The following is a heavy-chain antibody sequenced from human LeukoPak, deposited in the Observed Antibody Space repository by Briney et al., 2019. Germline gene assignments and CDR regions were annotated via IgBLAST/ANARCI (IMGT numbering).Heavy chain of an antibody. Sequence: ASVKVSCKASGYTFTGYYMHWVRQAPGQGLEWMGWINPNSGGTNYAQKFQGRVTMTRDTSISTAYMELSRLRSDDTAVYYCARSYYGSGKGRNFDYWGQGTPVTVSS. D-gene: IGHD3-10*01. V-gene: IGHV1-2*02. CDR2: INPNSGGT. CDR3: ARSYYGSGKGRNFDY. CDR1: GYTFTGYY. J-gene: IGHJ4*02.